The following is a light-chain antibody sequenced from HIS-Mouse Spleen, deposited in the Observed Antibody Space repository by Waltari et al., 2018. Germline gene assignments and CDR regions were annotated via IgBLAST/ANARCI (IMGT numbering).Light chain of an antibody. CDR3: QAWDSSTVV. CDR2: QDS. Sequence: SYELTQPPSVSVSPGQTASITCSGDKLGDKCACCYQQKPGQSPVLVIYQDSKRPSGIHERFSGSNSGNTATLTISGTQAIDEADYYCQAWDSSTVVFGGGTKLTVL. CDR1: KLGDKC. J-gene: IGLJ2*01. V-gene: IGLV3-1*01.